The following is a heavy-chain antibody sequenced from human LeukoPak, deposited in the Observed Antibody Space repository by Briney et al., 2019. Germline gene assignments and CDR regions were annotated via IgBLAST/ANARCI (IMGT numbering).Heavy chain of an antibody. D-gene: IGHD3-22*01. CDR2: MNPNSGNT. CDR1: GYTFTSYD. V-gene: IGHV1-8*01. Sequence: ASVKVSCKASGYTFTSYDINWVRQATGQGLEWMGWMNPNSGNTGYAQKFQGRVTMTRNTSISTAYMELGSLRSEDTAVYYCARVGDSSGYYLGWGQGTLVTVSS. J-gene: IGHJ4*02. CDR3: ARVGDSSGYYLG.